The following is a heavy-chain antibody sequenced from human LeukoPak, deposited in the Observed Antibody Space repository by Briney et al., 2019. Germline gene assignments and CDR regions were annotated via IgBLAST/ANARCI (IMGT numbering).Heavy chain of an antibody. CDR3: ARWRNNWSYD. Sequence: GGSLRLSCAASGFTVSASFMSWVRQPPGKGLEWVSTVISGGNTYFADSVKDRFTISKDNSKNTLSLQMSSLRVEDTAIYYCARWRNNWSYDWGQGTLVTVSS. CDR1: GFTVSASF. D-gene: IGHD1-7*01. V-gene: IGHV3-53*01. CDR2: VISGGNT. J-gene: IGHJ4*02.